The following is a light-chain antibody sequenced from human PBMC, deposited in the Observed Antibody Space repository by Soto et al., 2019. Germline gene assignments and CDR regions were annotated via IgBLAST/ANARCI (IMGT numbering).Light chain of an antibody. J-gene: IGKJ1*01. V-gene: IGKV1-5*01. CDR3: QHYNSYSRA. Sequence: DLQMDQSPSALPAPLGDRVTMTCRASEFISDWLAWYQQKPGQAPKLLIYDASTLESGVPGRFSGSGVGTHFTLTSSGLQPEDFATYHCQHYNSYSRAFGQGTKVDIK. CDR2: DAS. CDR1: EFISDW.